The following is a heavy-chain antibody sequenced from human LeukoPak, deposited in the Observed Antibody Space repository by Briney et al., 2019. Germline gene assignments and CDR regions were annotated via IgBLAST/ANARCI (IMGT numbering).Heavy chain of an antibody. D-gene: IGHD2-21*01. CDR3: ARVGNLRWAAFDI. CDR2: INHSGST. V-gene: IGHV4-34*01. CDR1: GGSFSGYY. Sequence: PSETLSLTCAVYGGSFSGYYWSWIRQPPGKGLEWIGEINHSGSTNYNPSLKSRVTISVDTSKNQFSLKLSSVTAADTAVYYCARVGNLRWAAFDIWGQGIMVTVSS. J-gene: IGHJ3*02.